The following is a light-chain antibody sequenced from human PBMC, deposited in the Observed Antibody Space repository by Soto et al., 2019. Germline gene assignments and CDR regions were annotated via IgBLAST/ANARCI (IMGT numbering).Light chain of an antibody. CDR1: QNINNN. J-gene: IGKJ1*01. CDR2: GAS. V-gene: IGKV3-15*01. CDR3: QQYNYWLWT. Sequence: EIVMTQSPATLSVSPGERATLSCRASQNINNNLAWYQQKPGQAPRVLIDGASTRATGIPARFSGSGSGTEFTLTISSLQSEDFAVYYCQQYNYWLWTFGQGTKVEIK.